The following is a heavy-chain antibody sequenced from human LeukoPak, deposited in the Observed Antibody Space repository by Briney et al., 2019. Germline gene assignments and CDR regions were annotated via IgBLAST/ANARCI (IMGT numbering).Heavy chain of an antibody. J-gene: IGHJ3*02. D-gene: IGHD3-22*01. CDR2: ISGSGGST. CDR1: GFTFSSYA. V-gene: IGHV3-23*01. CDR3: AKDIGGYYDSSDIVEGDAFDI. Sequence: GGSLRLSCAASGFTFSSYAMSWVRQAPGKGLEWVSAISGSGGSTYYADSVKGRFTISRDNSKNTLYLQMNSLRAEDTAVYYCAKDIGGYYDSSDIVEGDAFDIWGQGTMVTVSS.